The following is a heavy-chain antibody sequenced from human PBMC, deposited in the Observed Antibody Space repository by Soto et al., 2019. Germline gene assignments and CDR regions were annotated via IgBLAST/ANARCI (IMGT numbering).Heavy chain of an antibody. J-gene: IGHJ4*02. D-gene: IGHD1-26*01. CDR3: ARDLRVGAPDY. Sequence: QVQLVESGGGVVQPGGSLRLSCAASGFTFSSYGMEWVRQALGKGLEWVAVIWYDGSRKYYAESVKGRFTISRDNSKNTVYLQTNSLRAEDTAVYYCARDLRVGAPDYWGQGTLVTVSS. CDR1: GFTFSSYG. V-gene: IGHV3-33*01. CDR2: IWYDGSRK.